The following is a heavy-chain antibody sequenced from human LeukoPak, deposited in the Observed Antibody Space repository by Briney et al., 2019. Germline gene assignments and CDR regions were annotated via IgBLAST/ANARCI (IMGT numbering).Heavy chain of an antibody. J-gene: IGHJ4*02. D-gene: IGHD3-22*01. Sequence: SETLSLTCAVYGGSFSGYYWSWIRQPPGKGLEWIGEINHSGSTNYNPSLKSRVTISVDTSKNQFSLKLSSVTAADTAVYYCARVNHYDSSGYEDYWGQGTLVTVSS. V-gene: IGHV4-34*01. CDR3: ARVNHYDSSGYEDY. CDR1: GGSFSGYY. CDR2: INHSGST.